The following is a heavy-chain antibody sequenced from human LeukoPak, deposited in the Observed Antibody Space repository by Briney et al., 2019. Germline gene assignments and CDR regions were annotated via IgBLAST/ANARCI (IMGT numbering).Heavy chain of an antibody. J-gene: IGHJ4*02. CDR2: VTGRGGST. CDR3: AKWGDFDILTGYYVSDF. V-gene: IGHV3-23*01. D-gene: IGHD3-9*01. CDR1: GFTFSNYA. Sequence: PGGSLRVSCVASGFTFSNYAMSWVRQAPGKRLEWVSAVTGRGGSTYYADSVKGRFTISRDNSRNTLFLQMNSLRAEDTAIYYCAKWGDFDILTGYYVSDFWGQGTLVTVSS.